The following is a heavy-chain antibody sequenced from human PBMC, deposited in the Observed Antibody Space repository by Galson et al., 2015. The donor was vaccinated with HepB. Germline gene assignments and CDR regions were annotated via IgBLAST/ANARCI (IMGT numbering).Heavy chain of an antibody. CDR3: ARGLCTKYISSGSYFDY. D-gene: IGHD3-10*01. Sequence: SLRLSCAASGFTFSSYSMNWVRQAPGKGLEWVSYISSSGSSIYYADSVKGRFTISRDNAKNSLYLQMSSLRAEDTAVYFCARGLCTKYISSGSYFDYWGQGTLVTVSS. CDR1: GFTFSSYS. V-gene: IGHV3-48*01. J-gene: IGHJ4*02. CDR2: ISSSGSSI.